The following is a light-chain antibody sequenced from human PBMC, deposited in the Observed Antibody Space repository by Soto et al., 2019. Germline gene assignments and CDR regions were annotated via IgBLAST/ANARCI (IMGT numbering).Light chain of an antibody. CDR1: QSVLYSSNNKNY. J-gene: IGKJ3*01. Sequence: DIVMTQSPDSLAVSLGERATINCKSSQSVLYSSNNKNYLAWYQQKPGQPPKLLIYWASTRESGVPDRFSGSGSGTDFPLTISSLQAEDVAVYYCHQYYSTPPVTFGPGTKVDIK. V-gene: IGKV4-1*01. CDR3: HQYYSTPPVT. CDR2: WAS.